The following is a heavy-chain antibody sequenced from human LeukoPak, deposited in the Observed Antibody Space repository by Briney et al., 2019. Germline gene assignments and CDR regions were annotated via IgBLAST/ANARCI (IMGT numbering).Heavy chain of an antibody. CDR1: GGSISSYY. CDR2: IYHSGST. CDR3: ARDLGGFDY. V-gene: IGHV4-59*12. Sequence: SETLSLTCTVSGGSISSYYWSWIRQPPGKGLEWIGYIYHSGSTNYNPSLKSRVTISVDTSKNQFSLKLSSVTAADTAVYYCARDLGGFDYWGQGTLVTVSS. D-gene: IGHD3-16*01. J-gene: IGHJ4*02.